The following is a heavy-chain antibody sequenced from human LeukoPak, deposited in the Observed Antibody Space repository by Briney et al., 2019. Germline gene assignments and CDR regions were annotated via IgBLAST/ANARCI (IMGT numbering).Heavy chain of an antibody. CDR1: GYRFTSYW. CDR2: IYPGDSDT. J-gene: IGHJ3*02. V-gene: IGHV5-51*01. CDR3: ARRLIDAFDI. D-gene: IGHD3-16*01. Sequence: GESLKISFKGSGYRFTSYWIGWVRPMPGKGLEGMGIIYPGDSDTRYGPSFQGQVTISADKSISTAYLQWSSLKASDTAMYYCARRLIDAFDIWGQGTMVTVSS.